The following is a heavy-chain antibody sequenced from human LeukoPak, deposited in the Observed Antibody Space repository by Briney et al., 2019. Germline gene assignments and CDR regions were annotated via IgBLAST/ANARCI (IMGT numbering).Heavy chain of an antibody. CDR1: GXSFSGYY. J-gene: IGHJ4*02. Sequence: SETLSLTCAVYGXSFSGYYWSWIRQPPGKGLEWIGEINHSGSTNYNPSLKSRVTISVDTSKNQFSLKLSSVTAADTAVYYCAYDYVWGSYRGDYWGQGTLVTVSS. V-gene: IGHV4-34*01. CDR3: AYDYVWGSYRGDY. CDR2: INHSGST. D-gene: IGHD3-16*02.